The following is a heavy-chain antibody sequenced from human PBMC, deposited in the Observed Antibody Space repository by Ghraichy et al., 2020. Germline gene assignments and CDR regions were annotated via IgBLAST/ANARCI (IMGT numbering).Heavy chain of an antibody. J-gene: IGHJ6*02. CDR2: INHSGST. D-gene: IGHD3-3*01. CDR3: ARGSRYFWSGYYNPLYYGMDV. Sequence: SETLSLTCAVYGGSFSGYYWSWIRQPPGKGLEWIGEINHSGSTNYNPSLKSRVTISVDTSKNQFSLKLSSVTAADTAVYYCARGSRYFWSGYYNPLYYGMDVWGQGTTVTVSS. V-gene: IGHV4-34*01. CDR1: GGSFSGYY.